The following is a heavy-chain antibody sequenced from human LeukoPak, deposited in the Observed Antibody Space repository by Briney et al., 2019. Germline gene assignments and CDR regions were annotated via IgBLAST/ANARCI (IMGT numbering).Heavy chain of an antibody. Sequence: PSETLSLTCTVSGGSISSSYYYWGWIRQPPGKGLEWIGNIYYSGSTYYNPSLKSRATISVDTSKNQFSLKLRSVTAADTAVYYCAREISVNSARDYCGQGTLVTVS. J-gene: IGHJ4*02. CDR2: IYYSGST. CDR1: GGSISSSYYY. V-gene: IGHV4-39*07. CDR3: AREISVNSARDY. D-gene: IGHD4-17*01.